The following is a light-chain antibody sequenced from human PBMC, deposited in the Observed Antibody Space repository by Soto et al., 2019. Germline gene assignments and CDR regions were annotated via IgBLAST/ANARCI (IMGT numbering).Light chain of an antibody. CDR3: LLAFGSARV. Sequence: QAVVTQEPSLTVSPGGTVILTCGSSTGALTSSHFPYWYQQKPGQAPRALIYDTNSKHSWTPGRFSGSLLGGKAALPLSGAQPEDESAYFCLLAFGSARVFGGGTKFTVL. CDR1: TGALTSSHF. J-gene: IGLJ3*02. V-gene: IGLV7-46*01. CDR2: DTN.